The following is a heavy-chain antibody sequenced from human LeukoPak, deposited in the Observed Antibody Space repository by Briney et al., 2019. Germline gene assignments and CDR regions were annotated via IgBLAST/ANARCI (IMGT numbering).Heavy chain of an antibody. J-gene: IGHJ6*03. CDR3: ARVPPYYYGSGSYNPAYYYSYYMDV. CDR2: IYYSGST. D-gene: IGHD3-10*01. V-gene: IGHV4-59*01. CDR1: GGSISSYY. Sequence: PSETLSPTCTVSGGSISSYYWSWIRQPPGKGLEWIGYIYYSGSTNYNPSLKSRVTISVDTSKNQFSLKLSSVTAADTAVYYCARVPPYYYGSGSYNPAYYYSYYMDVGGKGTTVTVSS.